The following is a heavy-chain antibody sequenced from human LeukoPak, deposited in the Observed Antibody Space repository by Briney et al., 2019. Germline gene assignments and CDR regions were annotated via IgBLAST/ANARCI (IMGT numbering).Heavy chain of an antibody. D-gene: IGHD3-22*01. CDR3: AKTGYYDSSGDAFDI. CDR1: GFTFSNFW. Sequence: PGGSLRLSCEGSGFTFSNFWMSWVRQAPGKGLEWVANIKKDGSEIYYVDSVKGRFTISRDNAKKSLYLQMNSLRAEDTALYYCAKTGYYDSSGDAFDIWGQGTMVTVSS. J-gene: IGHJ3*02. CDR2: IKKDGSEI. V-gene: IGHV3-7*03.